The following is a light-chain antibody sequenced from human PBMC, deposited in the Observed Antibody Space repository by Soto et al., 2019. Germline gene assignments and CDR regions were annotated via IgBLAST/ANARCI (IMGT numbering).Light chain of an antibody. V-gene: IGKV3-11*01. Sequence: EIVLTQSPATLSLFPGERATLSCRASQSVSSNLAWYQQKPGQAPRLLIYDASNRATGIPARFSGSGSGTDFTLTISSLEPEDFAVYWCQQYDSSPRTFGQGTKVEIK. J-gene: IGKJ1*01. CDR3: QQYDSSPRT. CDR1: QSVSSN. CDR2: DAS.